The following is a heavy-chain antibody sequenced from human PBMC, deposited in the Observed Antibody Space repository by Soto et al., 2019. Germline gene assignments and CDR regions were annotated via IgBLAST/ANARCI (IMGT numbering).Heavy chain of an antibody. D-gene: IGHD5-12*01. CDR1: GDSVSSNTAS. CDR3: AKGDNLGPKTGYAFDP. Sequence: SQTLSLTCAISGDSVSSNTASWNWIRQSPSRGLEWLGRTYFRSKWYNDYAVSVKSRVIINPDTSNNQFSLQLNSVTPEDTAVYFCAKGDNLGPKTGYAFDPWGQGIMVTVSS. J-gene: IGHJ5*02. CDR2: TYFRSKWYN. V-gene: IGHV6-1*01.